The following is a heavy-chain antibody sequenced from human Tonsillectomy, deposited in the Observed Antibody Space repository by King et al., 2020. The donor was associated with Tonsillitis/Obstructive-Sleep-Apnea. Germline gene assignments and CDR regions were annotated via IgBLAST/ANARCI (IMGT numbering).Heavy chain of an antibody. CDR2: MSYDGSSE. D-gene: IGHD2-2*02. J-gene: IGHJ6*03. CDR3: ARAPTYCSSTTCYSYYYFYMDV. V-gene: IGHV3-30*04. Sequence: VQLVDSGGGVVQPGTSLRLSCSASGFTFSSYAMHWVRQAPGKGLEWVAVMSYDGSSEYYADSVKGRFTISRDNSKNSLYLQMNSLRAEDTAVYYCARAPTYCSSTTCYSYYYFYMDVWGKGTTVTVSS. CDR1: GFTFSSYA.